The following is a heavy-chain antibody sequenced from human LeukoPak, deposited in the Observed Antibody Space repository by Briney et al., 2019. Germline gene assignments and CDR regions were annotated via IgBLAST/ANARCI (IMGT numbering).Heavy chain of an antibody. Sequence: PGGSLRLSCAASGFTFSSYAMSWVRQAPGKGLEWVSAISGSGGSTYYADSVKGRFTISRDNSKNTLYLQMNSLRAEDTAVYYCAKASRIRITMVRGVNFDYWGQGTLVTVSS. V-gene: IGHV3-23*01. J-gene: IGHJ4*02. CDR3: AKASRIRITMVRGVNFDY. D-gene: IGHD3-10*01. CDR1: GFTFSSYA. CDR2: ISGSGGST.